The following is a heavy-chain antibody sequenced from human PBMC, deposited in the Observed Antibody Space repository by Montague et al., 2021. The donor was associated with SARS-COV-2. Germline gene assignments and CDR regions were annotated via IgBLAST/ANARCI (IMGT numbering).Heavy chain of an antibody. CDR2: IYYSGST. CDR3: ARLSNYYGSGSYYPHNYYYGMDV. Sequence: SETLSLTCTVSGGSISSSSYYWGWIRQPPGKGLEWIGSIYYSGSTYYNESLKSRVTISVDTSKNQSSLKLSSVTAADTAVYYCARLSNYYGSGSYYPHNYYYGMDVWGQGTTVTVSS. J-gene: IGHJ6*02. CDR1: GGSISSSSYY. V-gene: IGHV4-39*01. D-gene: IGHD3-10*01.